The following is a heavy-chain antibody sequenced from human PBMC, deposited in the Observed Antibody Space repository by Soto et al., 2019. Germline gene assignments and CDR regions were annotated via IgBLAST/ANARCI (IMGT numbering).Heavy chain of an antibody. CDR1: GFTFSSYD. Sequence: GGSLRLSCAASGFTFSSYDMSWVRQAPGKGLEWVSGVSASGSITSYADSAKGRFTISRDNAKNSLYLQMNSLRAEDTAVYYCARDLIVVPAAQDYYYYGMDVWGQGTTVTVSS. V-gene: IGHV3-23*01. CDR2: VSASGSIT. D-gene: IGHD2-2*01. J-gene: IGHJ6*02. CDR3: ARDLIVVPAAQDYYYYGMDV.